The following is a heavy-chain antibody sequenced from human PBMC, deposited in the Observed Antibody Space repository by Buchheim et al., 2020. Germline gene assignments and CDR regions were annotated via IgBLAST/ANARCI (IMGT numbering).Heavy chain of an antibody. V-gene: IGHV4-34*01. CDR1: GGSFSGYY. CDR3: APIPREYNWNHYYFDY. J-gene: IGHJ4*02. CDR2: INHSGST. Sequence: QVQLQQWGAGLLKPSETLSLTCAVYGGSFSGYYWSWIRQPPGKGPEWIGEINHSGSTNYNPSLKSRVTISVDKSKNQFYLKLSSMTAADTAVYYCAPIPREYNWNHYYFDYWGQGTL. D-gene: IGHD1-20*01.